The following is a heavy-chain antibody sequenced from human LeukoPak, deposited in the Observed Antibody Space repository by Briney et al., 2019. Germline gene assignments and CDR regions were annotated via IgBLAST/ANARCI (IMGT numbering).Heavy chain of an antibody. Sequence: GGSLRLSCAASGFTFSSYSMNWVCQAPGKGLEWVSFISTTSSTMYYADSVKGRFTISRDNAKNSLSLQMNSLRAEDTAVYYCVRDSAHVVVVPPVMSLGLDNWFDPWGQGTLVTVSS. CDR1: GFTFSSYS. CDR2: ISTTSSTM. V-gene: IGHV3-48*01. J-gene: IGHJ5*02. D-gene: IGHD2-2*01. CDR3: VRDSAHVVVVPPVMSLGLDNWFDP.